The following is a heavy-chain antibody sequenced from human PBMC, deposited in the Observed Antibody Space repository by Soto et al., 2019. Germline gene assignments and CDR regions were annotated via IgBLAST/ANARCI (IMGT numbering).Heavy chain of an antibody. D-gene: IGHD3-10*01. CDR1: GGSFSGYY. CDR3: ARGPAGGRQIYYYYYGMDV. V-gene: IGHV4-34*01. CDR2: INHSGST. J-gene: IGHJ6*02. Sequence: PSETLSLTCAVYGGSFSGYYWSWIRQPPGKGLEWIGEINHSGSTNYNPSLKSRVTISVDTSKNQFSLKLSSVTAADTAVYYCARGPAGGRQIYYYYYGMDVWGQGTTVTVSS.